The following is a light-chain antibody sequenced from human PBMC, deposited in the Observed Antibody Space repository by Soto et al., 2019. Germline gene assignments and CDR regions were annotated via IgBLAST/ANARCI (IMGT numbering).Light chain of an antibody. V-gene: IGKV3-20*01. J-gene: IGKJ1*01. CDR1: QNVISTY. CDR3: QQYGSSLTWT. Sequence: EIVLTQSPGTLSLSPGEEATLYCRDSQNVISTYLAWYQQRPGQAPRLLIYGASNRASGIPDRFSGSGSGTDFTLTISRLEPEDFAVYYCQQYGSSLTWTFGQGTKVDIK. CDR2: GAS.